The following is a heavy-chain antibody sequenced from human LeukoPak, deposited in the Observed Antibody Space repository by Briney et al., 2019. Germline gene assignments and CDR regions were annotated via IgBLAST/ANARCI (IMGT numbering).Heavy chain of an antibody. J-gene: IGHJ4*02. CDR1: GFTFSTYW. CDR3: VLLSLTPG. Sequence: GGSLRLSCAASGFTFSTYWMHWVRQAPGKGLVWVSRISSDGTNTNYADSVKGRFTISRDNAKNTLYLQMNSLRAEDTAVYYCVLLSLTPGWGQGTLVTVSS. CDR2: ISSDGTNT. V-gene: IGHV3-74*01. D-gene: IGHD3-10*01.